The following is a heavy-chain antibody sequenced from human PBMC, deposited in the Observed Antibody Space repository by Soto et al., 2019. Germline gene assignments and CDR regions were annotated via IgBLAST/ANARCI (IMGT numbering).Heavy chain of an antibody. V-gene: IGHV3-21*01. CDR1: GFTFSSYN. CDR2: ISSSRSYI. Sequence: PGGSLRLSCAASGFTFSSYNMNWVRQAPGKGLEWVSSISSSRSYIYYAESLKGRFTISRDNAKNSLYLQMNGLRAEDSAVYYCARDTAMVTGGYYGMDVWGQGTTVTVSS. D-gene: IGHD5-18*01. CDR3: ARDTAMVTGGYYGMDV. J-gene: IGHJ6*02.